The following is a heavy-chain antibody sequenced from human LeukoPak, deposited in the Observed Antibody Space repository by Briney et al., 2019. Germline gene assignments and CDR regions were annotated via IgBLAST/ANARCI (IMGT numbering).Heavy chain of an antibody. CDR1: GFTFSSYA. J-gene: IGHJ4*02. D-gene: IGHD3-10*01. CDR3: ARGGFSYYGLDY. CDR2: ISGSGGST. Sequence: GGSLRLSCAASGFTFSSYAMSWVRQAPGKGLEWVSAISGSGGSTYYADSVKGRFTISRDNAKNSLYLQMNSLRAEDTAVYYCARGGFSYYGLDYWGQGTPVTVSS. V-gene: IGHV3-23*01.